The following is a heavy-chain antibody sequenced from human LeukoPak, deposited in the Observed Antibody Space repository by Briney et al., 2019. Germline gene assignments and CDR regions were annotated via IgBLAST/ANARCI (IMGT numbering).Heavy chain of an antibody. Sequence: GGSLRLSCAASGIIFSDLAMNWVRQAPGKGLEWLSRISGSGDNTYYADSVRGRFTISRDNSKNTLYLKMNSLRGDGRAVYYCAKDAHFKVGPDLIDHWGQGTLVTVSS. CDR3: AKDAHFKVGPDLIDH. CDR2: ISGSGDNT. D-gene: IGHD1-26*01. V-gene: IGHV3-23*01. J-gene: IGHJ4*02. CDR1: GIIFSDLA.